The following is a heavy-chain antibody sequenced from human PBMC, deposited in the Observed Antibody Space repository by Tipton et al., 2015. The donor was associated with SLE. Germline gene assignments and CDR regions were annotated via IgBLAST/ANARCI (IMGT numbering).Heavy chain of an antibody. CDR2: IDTSGTT. Sequence: TLSLTCIVSGGSSRNSYWNWVRQPAGKALEWIGRIDTSGTTQYNPSLKSRVSISADTDKRQFSLRLTSLTAADTAVYYCATEAPYFDSSGYPYYFDSWGRGTLVTVSS. CDR3: ATEAPYFDSSGYPYYFDS. J-gene: IGHJ4*02. D-gene: IGHD3-22*01. CDR1: GGSSRNSY. V-gene: IGHV4-4*07.